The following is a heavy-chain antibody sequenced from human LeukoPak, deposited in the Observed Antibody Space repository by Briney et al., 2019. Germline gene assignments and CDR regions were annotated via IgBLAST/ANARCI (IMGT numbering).Heavy chain of an antibody. Sequence: GGSLRLSCAASGFTFSTYSMNWVRQAPGKGLEWVSSISSHSDYKYYAVSVKGRFTISRDNAKNSLYLQMNSLGPEDTAVYYCAREDGIVGVTSAFDVWGQGTMATVSS. CDR3: AREDGIVGVTSAFDV. D-gene: IGHD1-26*01. CDR1: GFTFSTYS. CDR2: ISSHSDYK. V-gene: IGHV3-21*01. J-gene: IGHJ3*01.